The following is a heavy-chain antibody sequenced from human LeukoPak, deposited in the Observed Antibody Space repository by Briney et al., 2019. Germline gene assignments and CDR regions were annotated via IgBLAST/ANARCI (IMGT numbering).Heavy chain of an antibody. J-gene: IGHJ3*01. CDR2: IYYSGST. V-gene: IGHV4-28*01. Sequence: SETLSLTCAVSGYSIRSSNWWGWIRQPPGKGLEWIGYIYYSGSTYYNPSLKSRVTMSVDTSKNQFSLILSSVTAVDTDVYYCATSIAVAGMSAFDVWGQGTMVTVSS. CDR3: ATSIAVAGMSAFDV. D-gene: IGHD6-19*01. CDR1: GYSIRSSNW.